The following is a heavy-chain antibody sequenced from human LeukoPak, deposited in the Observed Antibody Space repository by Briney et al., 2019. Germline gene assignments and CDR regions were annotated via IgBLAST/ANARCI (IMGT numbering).Heavy chain of an antibody. CDR2: INHSGST. J-gene: IGHJ6*03. CDR3: ARVGYSYVINDWSRTGLGAYPTKYYYHMDV. V-gene: IGHV4-34*01. Sequence: SETLSLTCAVYGGSFSGYYWSWIRQPPGKGLEWIGEINHSGSTNYNPSLKSRVTISGDTSKNQFSLKLSSVTAADTAMYFCARVGYSYVINDWSRTGLGAYPTKYYYHMDVWGKGTTVTVSS. CDR1: GGSFSGYY. D-gene: IGHD5-18*01.